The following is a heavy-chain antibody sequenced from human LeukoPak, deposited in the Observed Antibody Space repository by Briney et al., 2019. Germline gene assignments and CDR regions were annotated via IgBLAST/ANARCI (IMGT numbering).Heavy chain of an antibody. CDR1: GFTFSSYA. V-gene: IGHV3-23*01. CDR3: AKDLDIVATITGN. Sequence: GVSLRLSCAASGFTFSSYAMSWVRQAPGKGLEWVSGVSGSGGSTYYADSVKGRFAISRDNSKNTLYLQMNSLRAEDTAVYYCAKDLDIVATITGNWGQGTLVTVSS. CDR2: VSGSGGST. J-gene: IGHJ4*02. D-gene: IGHD5-12*01.